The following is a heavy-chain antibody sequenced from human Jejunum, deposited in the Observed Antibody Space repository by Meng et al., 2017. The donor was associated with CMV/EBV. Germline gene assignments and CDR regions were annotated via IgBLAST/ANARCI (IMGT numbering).Heavy chain of an antibody. CDR3: ARENFSRAGWNYADY. J-gene: IGHJ4*02. V-gene: IGHV6-1*01. D-gene: IGHD2-2*01. CDR1: VSNNSAD. CDR2: TYYRYKWYN. Sequence: VSNNSADWNWIRQYPSRGLEWLGRTYYRYKWYNDYSISVKSRITISTDTSKNQFYLQLNSVTPEDTALYFCARENFSRAGWNYADYWGQGTLVTVSS.